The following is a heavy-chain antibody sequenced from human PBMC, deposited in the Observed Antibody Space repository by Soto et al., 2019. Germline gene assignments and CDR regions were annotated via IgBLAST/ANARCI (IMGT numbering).Heavy chain of an antibody. J-gene: IGHJ5*02. CDR3: ARRWLVAVQDWFDP. V-gene: IGHV1-69*01. Sequence: QVQLVQSGAEVKKPGSSVKVSCKASGGTFSSYAISWVRQAPGQGLEWMGGSIPIFGTANYAQKFQGRVTITADESTSTAYMELSSLRSEDTAVYYCARRWLVAVQDWFDPWGQGTLVTVSS. CDR1: GGTFSSYA. CDR2: SIPIFGTA. D-gene: IGHD6-19*01.